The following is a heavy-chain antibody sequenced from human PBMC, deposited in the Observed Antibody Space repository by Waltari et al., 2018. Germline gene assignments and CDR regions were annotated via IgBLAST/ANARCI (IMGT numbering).Heavy chain of an antibody. D-gene: IGHD1-26*01. J-gene: IGHJ4*02. V-gene: IGHV1-69*08. CDR1: GGTFSSYT. CDR2: IIPILGRA. Sequence: QVQLVQSGAEVKKPGSSVKVSCKASGGTFSSYTISWVRQAPGQGLEWMGRIIPILGRANYAQKVQGRGTMTTDTSTSTAYMQLRSLISDDTAVYYCAREGCYGDYFDYWGQGTLVTVSS. CDR3: AREGCYGDYFDY.